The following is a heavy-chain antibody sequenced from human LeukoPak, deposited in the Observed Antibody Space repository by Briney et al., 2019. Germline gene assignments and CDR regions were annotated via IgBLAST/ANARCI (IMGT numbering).Heavy chain of an antibody. CDR1: GFTLSSYT. CDR2: ISSSGSYI. J-gene: IGHJ4*02. V-gene: IGHV3-21*01. CDR3: AREDYGDSVFYY. D-gene: IGHD4-17*01. Sequence: GGSLRLFCAASGFTLSSYTMNWVRQAPGKGLEWVSSISSSGSYIYYADSVKGRFTISRDIAKNSLYLQMNSLRAEDTAVYYCAREDYGDSVFYYWGQGTLVTVSS.